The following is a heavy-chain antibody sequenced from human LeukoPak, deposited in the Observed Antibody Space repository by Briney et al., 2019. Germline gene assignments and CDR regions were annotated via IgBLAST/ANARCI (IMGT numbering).Heavy chain of an antibody. D-gene: IGHD4-11*01. CDR3: AKDNRSVVGRATVTSSYYYYGMDV. J-gene: IGHJ6*02. CDR2: ISGSGGST. Sequence: GGSLRLSCAASGFTFSSYAMSWVRQAPGKGLEWVSAISGSGGSTYYADSVKGRFTISRDNSKNTLYLQMNSLRAEDTAVYYCAKDNRSVVGRATVTSSYYYYGMDVWGQGTTVTVSS. CDR1: GFTFSSYA. V-gene: IGHV3-23*01.